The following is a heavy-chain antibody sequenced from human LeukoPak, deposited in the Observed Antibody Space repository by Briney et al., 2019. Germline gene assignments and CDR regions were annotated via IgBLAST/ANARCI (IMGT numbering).Heavy chain of an antibody. CDR3: ARGCTNGVCFPRYNWFDP. J-gene: IGHJ5*02. V-gene: IGHV1-69*01. CDR1: GGTFSSYA. D-gene: IGHD2-8*01. CDR2: IIPIFGTA. Sequence: ASVTVSCKASGGTFSSYAISWVRQAPGQGLEWMGGIIPIFGTANYAQKFQGRVTITADESTSTAYMELSSLRSEDTAVYYCARGCTNGVCFPRYNWFDPWGQGTLVTVSS.